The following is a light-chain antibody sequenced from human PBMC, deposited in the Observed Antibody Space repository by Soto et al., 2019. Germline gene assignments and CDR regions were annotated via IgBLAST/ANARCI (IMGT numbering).Light chain of an antibody. V-gene: IGLV2-14*01. CDR3: SSYTSTNTNWV. CDR2: EVT. Sequence: QSVLTQPSSLSGAPGQAITISCTGTISDVGGHNFVSWYQQHPGKVPKLMIYEVTNRPSGVSDRFSGSKSGNTASLTISGLQAEDEADYYCSSYTSTNTNWVFGGGTKVTVL. J-gene: IGLJ3*02. CDR1: ISDVGGHNF.